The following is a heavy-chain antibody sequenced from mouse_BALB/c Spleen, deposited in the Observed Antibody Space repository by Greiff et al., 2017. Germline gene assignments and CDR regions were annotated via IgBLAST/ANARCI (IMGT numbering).Heavy chain of an antibody. CDR3: ARDGSSYLYAMDY. V-gene: IGHV1S34*01. CDR2: ISCYNGAT. CDR1: GYSFTGYY. J-gene: IGHJ4*01. Sequence: LVKTGASVKISCKASGYSFTGYYMHWVKQSHGKSLEWIGYISCYNGATSYNQKFKGKATFTVDTSSSTAYMQFNSLTSEDSAVYYCARDGSSYLYAMDYWGQGTAVTVSS. D-gene: IGHD1-1*01.